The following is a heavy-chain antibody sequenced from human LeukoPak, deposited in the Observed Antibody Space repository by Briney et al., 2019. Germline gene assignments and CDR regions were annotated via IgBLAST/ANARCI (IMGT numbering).Heavy chain of an antibody. J-gene: IGHJ4*02. CDR2: ISPNNGDT. D-gene: IGHD2-21*01. CDR3: ASYPRSIPTPPFDY. V-gene: IGHV1-2*02. Sequence: ASVKVSCKASGYTFTAQYMHWVRQAPGQGLQWMGWISPNNGDTKYAQNFLGRVTMTRDTSTSTAYMELNNLRSDDTAVYFCASYPRSIPTPPFDYWGQGTLVTVSS. CDR1: GYTFTAQY.